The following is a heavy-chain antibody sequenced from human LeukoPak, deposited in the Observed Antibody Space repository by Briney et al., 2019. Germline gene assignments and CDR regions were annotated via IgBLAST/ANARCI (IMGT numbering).Heavy chain of an antibody. J-gene: IGHJ3*02. Sequence: GGSLRLSCAASVFTVTADSMNWGRQAPGKGLEGVSRVSSGGDAFYADSVKGRFTISRDTSKNTVFLQMDSLRAEDTAVYYCAKFGDHMPDAFDIWGQGTMVT. CDR3: AKFGDHMPDAFDI. CDR1: VFTVTADS. V-gene: IGHV3-53*01. D-gene: IGHD4-17*01. CDR2: VSSGGDA.